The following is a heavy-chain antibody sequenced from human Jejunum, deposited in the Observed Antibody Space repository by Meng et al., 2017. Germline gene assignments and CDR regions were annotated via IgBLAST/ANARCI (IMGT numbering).Heavy chain of an antibody. CDR3: SKEHYTAYDF. V-gene: IGHV4-39*07. J-gene: IGHJ4*02. Sequence: SETLSLTCTVSGASISTNTFYWGWIRQPPGKGLEWIGSIYYTGTTYYYPSLKSRVTISADTSKNQFSLKLTSVTAADTAIYYCSKEHYTAYDFWGQGTLVTVSS. D-gene: IGHD3-3*01. CDR2: IYYTGTT. CDR1: GASISTNTFY.